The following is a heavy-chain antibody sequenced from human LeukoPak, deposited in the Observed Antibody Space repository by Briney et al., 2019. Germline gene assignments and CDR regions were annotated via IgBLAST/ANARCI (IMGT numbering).Heavy chain of an antibody. D-gene: IGHD1-20*01. Sequence: GGSLRLSCAASGFTFSSYEMNWVRQAPGKGLEWVSGSSGSGGSTYYADSVKGRFTISRDNSKNTLYLQMDSLRAEDTAVYYCAKDRLTATPYYFDYWGQGTLVTVSS. CDR2: SSGSGGST. CDR1: GFTFSSYE. V-gene: IGHV3-23*01. CDR3: AKDRLTATPYYFDY. J-gene: IGHJ4*02.